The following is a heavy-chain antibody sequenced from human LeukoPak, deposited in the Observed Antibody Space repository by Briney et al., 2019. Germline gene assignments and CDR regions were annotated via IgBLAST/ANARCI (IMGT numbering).Heavy chain of an antibody. D-gene: IGHD3/OR15-3a*01. CDR1: GGSFSGYY. CDR2: INHGGST. Sequence: SETLSLTCAVYGGSFSGYYWSWIRQPPGKGLEWIGEINHGGSTNYNPSLKSRVTISVDTSKNQFSLKLSSVTAADTAVYYCARTPWTTYFDYWGQGTLVTVSS. CDR3: ARTPWTTYFDY. J-gene: IGHJ4*02. V-gene: IGHV4-34*01.